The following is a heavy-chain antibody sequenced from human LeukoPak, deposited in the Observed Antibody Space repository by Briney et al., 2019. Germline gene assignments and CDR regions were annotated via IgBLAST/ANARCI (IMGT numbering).Heavy chain of an antibody. D-gene: IGHD5-24*01. CDR1: GGSFSGYF. J-gene: IGHJ4*02. Sequence: SETLSLTCAVYGGSFSGYFWSWIRRPPGKGLEWIGEINHSGSANNNPSLRSRVTISVDTSKNPFSLRLTSVTAADTAAYYCARGWGIATTNWGYWSQGTLVTVSS. CDR3: ARGWGIATTNWGY. V-gene: IGHV4-34*01. CDR2: INHSGSA.